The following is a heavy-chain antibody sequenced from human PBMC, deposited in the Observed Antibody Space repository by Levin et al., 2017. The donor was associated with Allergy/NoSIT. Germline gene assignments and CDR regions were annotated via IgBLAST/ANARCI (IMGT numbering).Heavy chain of an antibody. CDR2: INHSGST. V-gene: IGHV4-34*01. CDR1: GGSFSGYY. J-gene: IGHJ4*02. CDR3: ARSDLWSGSIDY. Sequence: SETLSLTCAVYGGSFSGYYWSWIRQPPGKGLEWIGEINHSGSTNYNPSIKSRVTISVDTSKNQFPLKLSSVTAAETAVYYCARSDLWSGSIDYWGQGTLVTVSS. D-gene: IGHD3-3*01.